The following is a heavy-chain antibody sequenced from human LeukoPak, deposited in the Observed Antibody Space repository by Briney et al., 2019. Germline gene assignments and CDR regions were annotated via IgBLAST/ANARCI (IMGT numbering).Heavy chain of an antibody. CDR2: IYYSGST. J-gene: IGHJ4*02. Sequence: SETLSLTCTVSGGSISSYYWSWIRQPPGKGLEWIGYIYYSGSTNYNPSLKNRVTISVDTSKNQFSLRLSSVTAADTAVYYCARRCSGGSCRARPLDYWGQGTLVTVSS. D-gene: IGHD2-15*01. CDR3: ARRCSGGSCRARPLDY. CDR1: GGSISSYY. V-gene: IGHV4-59*01.